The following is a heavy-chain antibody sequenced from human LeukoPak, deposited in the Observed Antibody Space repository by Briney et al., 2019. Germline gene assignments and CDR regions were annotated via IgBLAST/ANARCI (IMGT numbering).Heavy chain of an antibody. CDR1: GGSISSSNYY. Sequence: SETLSLTCTVSGGSISSSNYYWGWIRQPPGKGLEWIGSIYYSGTTYYNPSLKSRVTVSLDTSKNQFSLKLTSVTAADTAVYYCARPSSSSPYNWFDPWGQGILVTVSS. V-gene: IGHV4-39*01. J-gene: IGHJ5*02. D-gene: IGHD6-6*01. CDR2: IYYSGTT. CDR3: ARPSSSSPYNWFDP.